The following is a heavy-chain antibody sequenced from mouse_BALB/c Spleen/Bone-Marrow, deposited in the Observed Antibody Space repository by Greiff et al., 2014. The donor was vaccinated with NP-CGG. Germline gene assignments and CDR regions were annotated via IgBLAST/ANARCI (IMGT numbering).Heavy chain of an antibody. CDR2: INPSSGYT. J-gene: IGHJ2*01. Sequence: QVQLHQSGAELARPGASVKMSCRASGYTFTTYTIHWVRQRPGQGLEWIGYINPSSGYTNYIQKFKDKATLTADKSSSTAYMQLSSLTSEDSAVYYCARRDDGYVFFDYWGQGTTLTVSS. CDR3: ARRDDGYVFFDY. D-gene: IGHD2-3*01. V-gene: IGHV1-4*01. CDR1: GYTFTTYT.